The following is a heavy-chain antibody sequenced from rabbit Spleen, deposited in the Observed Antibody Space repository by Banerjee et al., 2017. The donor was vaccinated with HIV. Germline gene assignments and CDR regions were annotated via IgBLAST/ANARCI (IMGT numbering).Heavy chain of an antibody. V-gene: IGHV1S40*01. CDR3: VRYASNAGYPYYFNL. Sequence: QSLEESGGDLVKPGASLTLTCTASGFSFSNSYYMCWVRQAPGKGLEWIGYIDPVFAYTYYASWVNGRFSISRENAQNTVFLQMTSLTAADTATYFCVRYASNAGYPYYFNLWGPGTLVTVS. J-gene: IGHJ4*01. CDR2: IDPVFAYT. CDR1: GFSFSNSYY. D-gene: IGHD1-1*01.